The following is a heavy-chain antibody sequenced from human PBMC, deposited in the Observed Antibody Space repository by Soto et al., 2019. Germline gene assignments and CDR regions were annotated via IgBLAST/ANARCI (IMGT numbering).Heavy chain of an antibody. Sequence: QAQLVESGGGVVQPGRSLRLSCAASGFTFSSYAMHWVRQAPGKGLEWVAVISYDGSNKYYADSVKGRFTISRDNSKNTLYLQMNSLRAEDTAVYYCARTGRDYYDSSGYYFHYYYGMDVWGQGTTVTVSS. CDR2: ISYDGSNK. CDR3: ARTGRDYYDSSGYYFHYYYGMDV. J-gene: IGHJ6*02. CDR1: GFTFSSYA. D-gene: IGHD3-22*01. V-gene: IGHV3-30-3*01.